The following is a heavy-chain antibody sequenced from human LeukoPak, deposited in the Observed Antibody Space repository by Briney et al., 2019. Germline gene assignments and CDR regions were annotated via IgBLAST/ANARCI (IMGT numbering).Heavy chain of an antibody. CDR3: ARRGGSSSRRSPIDY. CDR2: IKQDGSQR. V-gene: IGHV3-7*01. Sequence: PGGSLRLSCTASGFTFSDYWMTWVRQAPGKGPEWVANIKQDGSQRYYVDSVRGRFTISRDNATNSLFLQMNGMRAEDTAVYYCARRGGSSSRRSPIDYWGQGTLVTVSS. CDR1: GFTFSDYW. D-gene: IGHD6-6*01. J-gene: IGHJ4*02.